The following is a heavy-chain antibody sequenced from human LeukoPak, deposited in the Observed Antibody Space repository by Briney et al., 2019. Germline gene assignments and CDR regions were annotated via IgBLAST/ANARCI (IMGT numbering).Heavy chain of an antibody. D-gene: IGHD1-26*01. V-gene: IGHV1-18*01. J-gene: IGHJ4*02. CDR2: ISAYNGNT. CDR3: ASESGSYYSSSYFDY. CDR1: GYTFTSYG. Sequence: ASVKVSCKASGYTFTSYGISWVRQAPGQGLEWMGWISAYNGNTNYAQKFQGRVTITADKSTSTAYMELSSLRSEDTAVYYCASESGSYYSSSYFDYWGQGTLVTVSS.